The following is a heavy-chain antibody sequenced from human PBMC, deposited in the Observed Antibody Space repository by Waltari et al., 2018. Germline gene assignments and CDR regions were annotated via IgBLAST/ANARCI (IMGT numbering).Heavy chain of an antibody. J-gene: IGHJ2*01. V-gene: IGHV3-7*01. CDR3: VRPLTIYWYFDL. Sequence: EVQLVESGGGLVQPGGSLRLSCAASGFTFSSYWMRWVPQGPGKGLEWVANIKQYGSEKYYVDSVNGRFTISRDNAKNSLYLQMNSLRAEDTAVYYCVRPLTIYWYFDLWGRGTLVTVSS. CDR2: IKQYGSEK. CDR1: GFTFSSYW.